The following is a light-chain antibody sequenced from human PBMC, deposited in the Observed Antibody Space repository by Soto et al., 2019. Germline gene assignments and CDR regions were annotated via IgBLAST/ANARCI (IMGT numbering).Light chain of an antibody. J-gene: IGKJ1*01. V-gene: IGKV2-30*01. Sequence: DVVMTQSPLSLPVTLGQPASISCRSSQSLVYSDGNTYLNWFQRRPGQAPRRLIYRVSNRDSGLPDRFSGTGSCTDFTLKLSRVEAEDVWLYYCLQSPHWPRTFGQGPKVEI. CDR2: RVS. CDR1: QSLVYSDGNTY. CDR3: LQSPHWPRT.